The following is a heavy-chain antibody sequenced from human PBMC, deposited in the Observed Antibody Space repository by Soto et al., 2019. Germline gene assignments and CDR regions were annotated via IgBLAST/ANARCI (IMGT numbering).Heavy chain of an antibody. D-gene: IGHD4-17*01. CDR2: ISAYSGNT. V-gene: IGHV1-18*01. J-gene: IGHJ4*02. Sequence: QVRLVQSGAEVKKPGASVKVSCKASGYTFTSYGISGGRQAPGQGLEWMGWISAYSGNTNYAQKLQGRVTMTTDTSTSTAYMDLRSLRSDDTAVYYCARKNDYGDFDYWGQGTLVTVSS. CDR3: ARKNDYGDFDY. CDR1: GYTFTSYG.